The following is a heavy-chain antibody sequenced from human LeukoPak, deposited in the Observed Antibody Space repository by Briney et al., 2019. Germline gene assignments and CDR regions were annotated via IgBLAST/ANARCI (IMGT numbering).Heavy chain of an antibody. CDR1: GFAFSSYA. CDR2: ISGSGGST. D-gene: IGHD3-3*01. Sequence: PGGSLRLSCAASGFAFSSYAMRWVRQAPGKGLEWVSAISGSGGSTYYADSVKGRYTFSRDNSKNTLYLQMNSLRAEDTAVYFCAKCDLMPVFDYWGQGTLVTVSS. V-gene: IGHV3-23*01. CDR3: AKCDLMPVFDY. J-gene: IGHJ4*02.